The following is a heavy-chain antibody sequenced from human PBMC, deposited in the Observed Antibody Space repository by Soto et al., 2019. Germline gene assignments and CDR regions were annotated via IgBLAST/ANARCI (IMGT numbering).Heavy chain of an antibody. CDR2: ISSSSSTI. CDR3: ARRHFVAFLPLRVTTVGDFSP. J-gene: IGHJ2*01. CDR1: GFTFSSYS. Sequence: EVQLVESGGGLVQPGGSLRLSCAASGFTFSSYSMNWVRQAPGKGLEWVSYISSSSSTIYYADSVKGRFTISRDNAKNSRNRQMNSLRDEERAVYYCARRHFVAFLPLRVTTVGDFSPWGRGTLVIVS. D-gene: IGHD4-17*01. V-gene: IGHV3-48*02.